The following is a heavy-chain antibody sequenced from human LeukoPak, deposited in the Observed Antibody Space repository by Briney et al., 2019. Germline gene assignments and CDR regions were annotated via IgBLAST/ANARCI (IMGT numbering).Heavy chain of an antibody. CDR3: AVAAAALLDY. V-gene: IGHV3-48*01. CDR1: GFTFSSYS. CDR2: ISSSSSTI. D-gene: IGHD6-13*01. J-gene: IGHJ4*02. Sequence: PGGSLRLSCAASGFTFSSYSMNWVRQAPGKGLEWVSYISSSSSTIYYADSVKGRFTISRDNAKNSLYPQMNSLRAEDTAVYYCAVAAAALLDYWGQGTLVTVSS.